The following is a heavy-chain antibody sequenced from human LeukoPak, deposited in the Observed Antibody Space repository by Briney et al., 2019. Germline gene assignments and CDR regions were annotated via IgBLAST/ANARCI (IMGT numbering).Heavy chain of an antibody. D-gene: IGHD2-2*02. CDR1: GFAFSSYA. CDR3: AKDIVVVPAAIVAGAFDI. J-gene: IGHJ3*02. Sequence: GGTLRLSCAASGFAFSSYAMSWVRQAPGKGLEWVSAISGSGGSTYYADSVKGRFTISRDNSKNTLYLQMNSLRAEDTAVYYCAKDIVVVPAAIVAGAFDIWGQGTMVTVSS. CDR2: ISGSGGST. V-gene: IGHV3-23*01.